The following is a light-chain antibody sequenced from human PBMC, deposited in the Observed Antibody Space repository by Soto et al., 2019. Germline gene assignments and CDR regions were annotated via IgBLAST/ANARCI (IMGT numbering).Light chain of an antibody. Sequence: EIVLTQSPGTLSLSPGERATLSCRASQSVSSTYFAWYQQKPGQAPRLLIYSASNRAAGIPDRFSGSGSGTDFTLTTSRLEPEDFAVYYCHQSATSPKTFGQGTKVEIK. CDR1: QSVSSTY. CDR3: HQSATSPKT. J-gene: IGKJ1*01. CDR2: SAS. V-gene: IGKV3-20*01.